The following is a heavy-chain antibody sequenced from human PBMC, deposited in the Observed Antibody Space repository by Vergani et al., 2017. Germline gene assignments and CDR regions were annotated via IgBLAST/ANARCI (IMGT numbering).Heavy chain of an antibody. CDR1: GGSISSHF. Sequence: QVQLQESGPGLVKPSETLSLTCTVSGGSISSHFWSWIRQPAGQGLEWIGHIYSSGSTHYNPSLKSRVTMSLDTSNNQFSLKVSSVTAADTAVYYCARGWGLMPYYYYDMDVWGEGTTVTVSS. CDR3: ARGWGLMPYYYYDMDV. CDR2: IYSSGST. D-gene: IGHD3-16*01. V-gene: IGHV4-4*07. J-gene: IGHJ6*03.